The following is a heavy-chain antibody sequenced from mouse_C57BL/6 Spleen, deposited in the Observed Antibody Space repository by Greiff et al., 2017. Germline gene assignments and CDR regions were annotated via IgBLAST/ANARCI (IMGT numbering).Heavy chain of an antibody. CDR3: TTTDAY. CDR2: IDPENGDT. V-gene: IGHV14-4*01. J-gene: IGHJ3*01. CDR1: GFNIKDDY. Sequence: VQLQQSGAELVRPGASVKLSCTASGFNIKDDYMHWVKQRPEQGLEWIGWIDPENGDTAYASKFQGKATISADTSSNTAYLQLSSLTAEDTAVYYCTTTDAYWGQGTLVTVSA.